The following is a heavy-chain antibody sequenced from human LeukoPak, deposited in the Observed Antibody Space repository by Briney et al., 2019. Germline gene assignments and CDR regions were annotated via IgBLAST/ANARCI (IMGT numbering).Heavy chain of an antibody. V-gene: IGHV1-69*05. J-gene: IGHJ3*02. Sequence: SVKVSCKSSGGTFSSYAISWVRRAPGQGLEWMGGIIPNFGTANYAQKFQGRVTITTDESTSTAYMELSSLRSEDTAVYCCAGAPGPKDAFDIWGQGTMVTVSS. CDR3: AGAPGPKDAFDI. CDR2: IIPNFGTA. CDR1: GGTFSSYA.